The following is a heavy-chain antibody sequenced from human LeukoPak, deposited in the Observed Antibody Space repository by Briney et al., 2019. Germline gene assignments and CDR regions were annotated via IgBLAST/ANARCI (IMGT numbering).Heavy chain of an antibody. CDR1: GFTFSTYW. CDR3: SKGPGSGWYDYFQH. J-gene: IGHJ1*01. Sequence: PGGSLRLSCAASGFTFSTYWMSWLRQAPGKGLEWVAYIRQDGSDEYYVNSVKGRFTISRDNAKNSLYLQMNSLRAEDTALYYCSKGPGSGWYDYFQHWGQGTLVTVSS. CDR2: IRQDGSDE. D-gene: IGHD6-19*01. V-gene: IGHV3-7*03.